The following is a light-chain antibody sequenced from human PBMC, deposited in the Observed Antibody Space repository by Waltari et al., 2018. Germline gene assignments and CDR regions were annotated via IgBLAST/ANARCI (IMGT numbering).Light chain of an antibody. CDR1: SSDVGAYNS. V-gene: IGLV2-14*01. Sequence: QSALTQPASVSGSPGQSIAIPCTGTSSDVGAYNSASWYQQHPGKAPKLMIYEVSNRPSGVSDRFSGSKSGNTASLTISGLQAEDEADYYCSSFTSSNTLVFGGGTKLTVL. J-gene: IGLJ3*02. CDR2: EVS. CDR3: SSFTSSNTLV.